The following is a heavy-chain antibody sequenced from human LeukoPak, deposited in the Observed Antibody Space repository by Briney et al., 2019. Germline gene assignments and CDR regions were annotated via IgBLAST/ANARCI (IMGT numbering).Heavy chain of an antibody. CDR2: IIPIFGTA. V-gene: IGHV1-69*13. J-gene: IGHJ3*02. D-gene: IGHD5-24*01. CDR3: ARAHYGYKDAFVI. CDR1: GGTFSSYA. Sequence: GASVKVSCKASGGTFSSYAISWVRQAPGQGLEWMGGIIPIFGTANYAQKFQGRVTITADESTSTAYMELSSLRSEDTAVYYCARAHYGYKDAFVIWGQGTMVTVSS.